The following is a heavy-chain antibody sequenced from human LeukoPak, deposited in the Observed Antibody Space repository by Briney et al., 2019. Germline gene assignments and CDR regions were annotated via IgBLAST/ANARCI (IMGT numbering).Heavy chain of an antibody. V-gene: IGHV4-39*01. CDR3: ASYNIVGATNDY. CDR2: IYYSGST. CDR1: GGSISSSSYY. Sequence: NPSETLSLTCTVSGGSISSSSYYWGWIRQPPGKGLEWIGSIYYSGSTYYNPSLKSRVTISVDTSKNQFSLKLSSVTAADTAVYYCASYNIVGATNDYWGQGTLVTVSS. J-gene: IGHJ4*02. D-gene: IGHD1-26*01.